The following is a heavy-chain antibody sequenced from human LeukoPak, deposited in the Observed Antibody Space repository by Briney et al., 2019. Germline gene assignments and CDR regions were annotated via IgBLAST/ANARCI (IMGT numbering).Heavy chain of an antibody. CDR3: ARVIAAAGYFDY. V-gene: IGHV3-9*01. D-gene: IGHD6-13*01. CDR1: GFTFDDYA. CDR2: ISWNSGSI. J-gene: IGHJ4*02. Sequence: GRSLRLSCAASGFTFDDYAMHWVRQAPGKGLEWVSGISWNSGSIGYADSVKGRFTISRDNAKNSPYLQMNSLRAEDTAVYYCARVIAAAGYFDYWGQGTLVTVSS.